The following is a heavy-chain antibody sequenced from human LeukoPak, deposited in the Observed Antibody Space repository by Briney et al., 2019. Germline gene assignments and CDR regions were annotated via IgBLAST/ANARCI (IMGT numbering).Heavy chain of an antibody. CDR2: IYYSGST. CDR1: GGSISSYY. J-gene: IGHJ4*02. V-gene: IGHV4-59*01. Sequence: SETLSLTCTVSGGSISSYYWSWIRQPPGKGLEWIGYIYYSGSTNYNPSLKSRVTTSVDTSKNQFSLKLSSVTAADTAVYYCARGTYSSSWSLFDYWGQGTLVTVSS. D-gene: IGHD6-13*01. CDR3: ARGTYSSSWSLFDY.